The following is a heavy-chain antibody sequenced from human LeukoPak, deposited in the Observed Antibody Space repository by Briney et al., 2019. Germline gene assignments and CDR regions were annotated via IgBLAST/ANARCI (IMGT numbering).Heavy chain of an antibody. J-gene: IGHJ4*02. CDR1: GGSISSYY. CDR2: IYYSGST. Sequence: PSETLSLTCTVSGGSISSYYWSWIRQPPGKGLEWIGYIYYSGSTNYNPSLKSRVTISVDTSKNQFSLKLSSVTAADTAVYYWARGPSGGWYHFDYWGQGSLVTVSS. CDR3: ARGPSGGWYHFDY. V-gene: IGHV4-59*01. D-gene: IGHD6-19*01.